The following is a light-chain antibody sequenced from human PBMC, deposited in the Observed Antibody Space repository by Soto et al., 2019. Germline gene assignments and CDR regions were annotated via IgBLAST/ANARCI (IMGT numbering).Light chain of an antibody. CDR3: QTWVTGPPWV. CDR2: LNSDGTH. V-gene: IGLV4-69*01. Sequence: QPVLTQSPSASASLGASVKLTCTLSSGHSTYAIAWHQQQSEKGPRYLMKLNSDGTHSKGDGIPDRFSGSSSGAERYLTISSLQSEDEADYYCQTWVTGPPWVFGGGTKLTV. J-gene: IGLJ3*02. CDR1: SGHSTYA.